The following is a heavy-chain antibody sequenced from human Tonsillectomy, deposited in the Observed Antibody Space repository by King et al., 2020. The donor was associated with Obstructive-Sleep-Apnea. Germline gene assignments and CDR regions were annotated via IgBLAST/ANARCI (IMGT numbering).Heavy chain of an antibody. CDR1: GFTFSTYW. D-gene: IGHD2-2*01. CDR2: IKQDGSEK. J-gene: IGHJ6*02. CDR3: AVLVVPAATDDAMDV. Sequence: VQLVESGGDLVQPGGSLRLSCAASGFTFSTYWMTWVRQAPGKGLEWVANIKQDGSEKYYVDSVKGRFTISRDNAKTSLYLQMNSLRAEDTAVYYCAVLVVPAATDDAMDVWGQGTTVTVSS. V-gene: IGHV3-7*03.